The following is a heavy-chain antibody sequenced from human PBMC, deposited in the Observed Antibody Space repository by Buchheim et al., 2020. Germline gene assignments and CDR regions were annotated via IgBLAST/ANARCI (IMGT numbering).Heavy chain of an antibody. CDR2: IYYSGST. CDR1: GGSISSYY. V-gene: IGHV4-59*01. J-gene: IGHJ6*02. D-gene: IGHD1-1*01. CDR3: ARAGNWNDRHYYYGMDV. Sequence: QVQLQESGPGLVKPSETLSLTCTVSGGSISSYYWSWIRQPPGKGLEWIGYIYYSGSTNYNPSLKSRVTISVDTSKNQFSLKLSSVTAADTAVYYCARAGNWNDRHYYYGMDVWGQGTT.